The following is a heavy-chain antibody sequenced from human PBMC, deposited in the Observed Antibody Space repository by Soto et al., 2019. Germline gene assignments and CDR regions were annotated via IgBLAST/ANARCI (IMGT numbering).Heavy chain of an antibody. V-gene: IGHV3-30*18. J-gene: IGHJ4*02. CDR2: ISYDGSNK. CDR3: AKATSGYSYGYY. Sequence: GGSLRLSCAASGFTFSSYGMHWVRQAPGKGLEWVAVISYDGSNKYYADSVKGRFTISRDNSKNTLYLQMNSLRAEDTAVYYCAKATSGYSYGYYWGQGTLVTVSS. CDR1: GFTFSSYG. D-gene: IGHD5-18*01.